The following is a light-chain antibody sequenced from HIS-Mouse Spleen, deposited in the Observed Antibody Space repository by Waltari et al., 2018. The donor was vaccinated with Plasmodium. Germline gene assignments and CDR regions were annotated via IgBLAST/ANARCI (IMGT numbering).Light chain of an antibody. V-gene: IGKV1-5*03. CDR1: QSISSW. J-gene: IGKJ2*01. Sequence: DIQMTQSPSILPDSVATSRPITCRACQSISSWLAWYQQKPGKAPKLLIYKASSLESGVPSRFSGSGSGTEFTLTISSLQPDDFATYYCQQYNSYYTFGQGTKLEIK. CDR2: KAS. CDR3: QQYNSYYT.